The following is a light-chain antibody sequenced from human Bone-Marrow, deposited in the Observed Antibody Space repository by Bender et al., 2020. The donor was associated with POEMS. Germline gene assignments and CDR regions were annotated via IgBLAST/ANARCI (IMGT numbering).Light chain of an antibody. CDR3: ASYTGTTDVVV. CDR2: DVN. J-gene: IGLJ2*01. V-gene: IGLV2-14*03. CDR1: NSDIGDQTF. Sequence: QSALTQLASVSGSPGQSITISCTGANSDIGDQTFVSWYQQHPGKAPKLIISDVNTRPSGVSYRFSASKSANTASLTISGLRTEDEAVYFCASYTGTTDVVVFGGGTGLTVL.